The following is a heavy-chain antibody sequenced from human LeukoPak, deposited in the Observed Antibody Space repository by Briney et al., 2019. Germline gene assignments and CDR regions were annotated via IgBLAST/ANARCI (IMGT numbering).Heavy chain of an antibody. Sequence: GGSLRLSCAASGFTFRSYSMSWVRQAPGKGLEWVSVISGSGSRTDYADSVKGRFTISRDNSKNTLYLQMSSLRAEDTGVYYCAKSFGPVIAAAGTGADWGQGTLVTVSS. CDR3: AKSFGPVIAAAGTGAD. CDR1: GFTFRSYS. V-gene: IGHV3-23*01. CDR2: ISGSGSRT. D-gene: IGHD6-13*01. J-gene: IGHJ4*02.